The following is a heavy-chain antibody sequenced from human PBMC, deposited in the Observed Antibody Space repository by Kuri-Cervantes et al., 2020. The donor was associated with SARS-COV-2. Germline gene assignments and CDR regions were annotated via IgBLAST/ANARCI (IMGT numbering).Heavy chain of an antibody. V-gene: IGHV3-23*01. CDR1: GFTFSSYA. CDR2: ISGSGGST. Sequence: GESLKISCAASGFTFSSYAMSWVRQAPGKGLEWVSAISGSGGSTYYADSVKGRFTISRDNSKNTLYLQMNSLRAEDTAVYYCARAYIIYSSSPDAFDIWGQGTMVTVSS. CDR3: ARAYIIYSSSPDAFDI. D-gene: IGHD6-13*01. J-gene: IGHJ3*02.